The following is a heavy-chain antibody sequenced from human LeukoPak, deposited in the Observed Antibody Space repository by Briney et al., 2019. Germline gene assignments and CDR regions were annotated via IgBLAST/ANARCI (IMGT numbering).Heavy chain of an antibody. CDR1: GFTFSNYG. V-gene: IGHV3-30*02. CDR2: IRSDESNK. Sequence: GGSLRLSCAASGFTFSNYGMHWVRQAPGKGLEWVAFIRSDESNKYYADSVKGRFTISRDDSKGTLYLQMNSLRAEDTAVYYCAKDQNGDYFDYWGQGTLVTVSS. CDR3: AKDQNGDYFDY. J-gene: IGHJ4*02. D-gene: IGHD4-17*01.